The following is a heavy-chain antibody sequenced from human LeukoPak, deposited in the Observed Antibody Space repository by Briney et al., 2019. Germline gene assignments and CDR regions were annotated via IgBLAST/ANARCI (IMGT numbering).Heavy chain of an antibody. Sequence: SETLSLTCTVSGGSISSYYWSWIRQPPGKGLEWIGYIYYSGSTNYNPSLKSRVTISVDTSKNQFSLKLSSVTAADTAVYYCARDPRYYDSGGYFYGMDVWGQGTTVTVSS. V-gene: IGHV4-59*01. J-gene: IGHJ6*02. CDR3: ARDPRYYDSGGYFYGMDV. CDR1: GGSISSYY. D-gene: IGHD3-22*01. CDR2: IYYSGST.